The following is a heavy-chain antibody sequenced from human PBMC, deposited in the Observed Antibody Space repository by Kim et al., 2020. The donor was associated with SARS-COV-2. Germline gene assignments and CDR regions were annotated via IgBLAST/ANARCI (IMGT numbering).Heavy chain of an antibody. J-gene: IGHJ4*02. V-gene: IGHV3-48*02. CDR2: SMNI. Sequence: SMNIYYGDSVKGRFTISRDNAKNSLYLQMNSLRDEDTAVYYCARGGGIDYWGQGTLVTVSS. D-gene: IGHD3-16*01. CDR3: ARGGGIDY.